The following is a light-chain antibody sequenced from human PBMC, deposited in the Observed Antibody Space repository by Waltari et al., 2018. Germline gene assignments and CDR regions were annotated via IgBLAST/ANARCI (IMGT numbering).Light chain of an antibody. J-gene: IGLJ3*02. Sequence: SYVLTQAPSVSVAPGQTARITCGGIDIGYKSVHWYQQKPGQAPGLVVYNDSYRPAGFPERFSGSNSGDTATLTISRVEAGDEADYYCQVWDSSRAHVLFGGGTKVTVL. CDR1: DIGYKS. CDR3: QVWDSSRAHVL. V-gene: IGLV3-21*02. CDR2: NDS.